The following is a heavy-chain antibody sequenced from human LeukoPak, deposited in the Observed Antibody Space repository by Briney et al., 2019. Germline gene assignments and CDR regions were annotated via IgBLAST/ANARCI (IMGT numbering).Heavy chain of an antibody. V-gene: IGHV1-2*02. D-gene: IGHD3-10*01. CDR3: AKEGQKGLMVRGVIRAFDY. Sequence: ASVKVSCKASGYTFTGYYMHWVRQAPGQGLEWMGWINPNSGGTNYAQKFQGRVTMTRDTSISTAYMELSRLRSDDTAVYYCAKEGQKGLMVRGVIRAFDYWGQGTLVTVSS. CDR2: INPNSGGT. CDR1: GYTFTGYY. J-gene: IGHJ4*02.